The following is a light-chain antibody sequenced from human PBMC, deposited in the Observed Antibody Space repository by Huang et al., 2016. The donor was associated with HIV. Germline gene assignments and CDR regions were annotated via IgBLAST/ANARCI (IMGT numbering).Light chain of an antibody. Sequence: DIVMTQSPDSLAVSLGERATINCKSSQSVLYSSNSKNYLAWYQQKPGQPPKLLIYWASTRESGVPDRVSGSGSGTDFTLTISSLQAEDVAVYYCQQYYSTSWTFGQGTKVEIK. J-gene: IGKJ1*01. CDR3: QQYYSTSWT. V-gene: IGKV4-1*01. CDR2: WAS. CDR1: QSVLYSSNSKNY.